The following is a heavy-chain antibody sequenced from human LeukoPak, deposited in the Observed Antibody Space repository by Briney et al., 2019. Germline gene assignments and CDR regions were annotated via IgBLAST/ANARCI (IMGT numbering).Heavy chain of an antibody. CDR3: AGDDPYCSSTSCYADY. CDR1: GGSISSGSYY. D-gene: IGHD2-2*01. J-gene: IGHJ4*02. V-gene: IGHV4-61*02. CDR2: IYTSGST. Sequence: SQTLSLTCTVSGGSISSGSYYWSWIRQPAGKGLEWIGRIYTSGSTNYNPSLKSRVTISVDTSKNQFSLKLSSVTAADTAVYYCAGDDPYCSSTSCYADYWGQGTLVTVSS.